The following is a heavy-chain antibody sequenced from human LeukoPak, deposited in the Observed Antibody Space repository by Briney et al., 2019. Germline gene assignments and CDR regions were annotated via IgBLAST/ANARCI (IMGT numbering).Heavy chain of an antibody. CDR2: IYYSGST. D-gene: IGHD4-17*01. Sequence: SETLSLTCTVSGGSISSYYWSWIRQPPGKGLEWIGYIYYSGSTNYNPSLKSRVTISVDTSKNQFSLKLSSVTAADTAVYYCAREKTTVTTNWFDPWGQGTLVTVSS. CDR1: GGSISSYY. CDR3: AREKTTVTTNWFDP. V-gene: IGHV4-59*01. J-gene: IGHJ5*02.